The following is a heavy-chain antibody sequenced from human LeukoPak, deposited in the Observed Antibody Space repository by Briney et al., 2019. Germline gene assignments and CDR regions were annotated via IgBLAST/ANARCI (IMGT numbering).Heavy chain of an antibody. D-gene: IGHD2-2*02. Sequence: EGSLRLSCAGSGFTFSSFTMTWVRQAPGKGLEWLSVISGSGDSTYYADSVKGRFTISRDNSKNTLYMQMNSLRVEDTAIYYCAKGYCSSASCYRPSYYYMDVWGKGTTVTVSS. CDR1: GFTFSSFT. CDR2: ISGSGDST. CDR3: AKGYCSSASCYRPSYYYMDV. J-gene: IGHJ6*03. V-gene: IGHV3-23*01.